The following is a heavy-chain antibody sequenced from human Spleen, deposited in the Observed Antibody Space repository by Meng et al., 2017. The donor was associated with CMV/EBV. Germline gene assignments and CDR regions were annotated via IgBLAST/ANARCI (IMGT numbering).Heavy chain of an antibody. D-gene: IGHD1-26*01. V-gene: IGHV5-51*01. CDR3: GRHNSATYWGFDS. CDR2: IYPGDSEI. J-gene: IGHJ4*02. CDR1: GYSFTNYW. Sequence: GGSLSLSCPGSGYSFTNYWIGWVRQMPGKGLEWVGIIYPGDSEIRYSPSFQGHVTISADKSTSTAYLHWTSLKASDTATYYCGRHNSATYWGFDSCGQGTLVTVSS.